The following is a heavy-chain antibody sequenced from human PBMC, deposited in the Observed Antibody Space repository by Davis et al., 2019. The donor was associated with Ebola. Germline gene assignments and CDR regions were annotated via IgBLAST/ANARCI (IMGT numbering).Heavy chain of an antibody. Sequence: PGGSLRLSCGASGFTFSSYGMHWVRQAPGKGLEWVALISYDETDEYYVDSVKGRFTISRDNSNNTLYLQMNSLRPDDTAVYYCAKGSGYFDYWGQGTLVTVSS. CDR3: AKGSGYFDY. V-gene: IGHV3-30*18. CDR1: GFTFSSYG. J-gene: IGHJ4*02. CDR2: ISYDETDE. D-gene: IGHD6-25*01.